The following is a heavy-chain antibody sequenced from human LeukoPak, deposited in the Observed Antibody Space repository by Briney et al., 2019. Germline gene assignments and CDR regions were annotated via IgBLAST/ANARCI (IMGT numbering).Heavy chain of an antibody. Sequence: SETLSLTCTVPGGSISSSSYYWGWIRQPPGKGLEWIGSIYYSGSTYYNPSLKSRVTISVDTSKNQFSLKLSSVTAADTAVYYCARHIYVAGTVDYWGQGTLVTVSS. CDR1: GGSISSSSYY. CDR3: ARHIYVAGTVDY. J-gene: IGHJ4*02. D-gene: IGHD6-19*01. CDR2: IYYSGST. V-gene: IGHV4-39*01.